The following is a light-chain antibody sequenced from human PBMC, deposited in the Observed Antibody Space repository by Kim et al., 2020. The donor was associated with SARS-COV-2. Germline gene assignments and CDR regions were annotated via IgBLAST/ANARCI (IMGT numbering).Light chain of an antibody. J-gene: IGKJ4*01. CDR2: DAV. Sequence: SPGETATLSCRVSQSVNNYLAWYQQKPGQAPRLLIYDAVTRATGIPPRFRGSGSGTDFILTISGLEPEDSAVYYCQQRSNWPPLTFGGGTKVDIK. CDR1: QSVNNY. V-gene: IGKV3-11*01. CDR3: QQRSNWPPLT.